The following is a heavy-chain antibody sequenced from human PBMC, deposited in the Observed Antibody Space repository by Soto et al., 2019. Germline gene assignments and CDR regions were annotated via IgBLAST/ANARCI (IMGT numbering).Heavy chain of an antibody. D-gene: IGHD3-3*01. V-gene: IGHV4-39*01. Sequence: PSETLSLTCTVSSGSISSSSYYWGWIRQPPGKGLEWIGSIYYSGSTYYNPSLKSRVTISVDTSKNQFSLKLSSVTAADTAVYYCARYYDFWSGYPPSLYYYYYMDVWGKGTTVTVSS. CDR3: ARYYDFWSGYPPSLYYYYYMDV. CDR2: IYYSGST. CDR1: SGSISSSSYY. J-gene: IGHJ6*03.